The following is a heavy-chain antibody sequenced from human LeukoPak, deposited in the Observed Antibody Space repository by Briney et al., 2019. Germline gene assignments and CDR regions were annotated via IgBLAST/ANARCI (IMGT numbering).Heavy chain of an antibody. CDR3: ARDARIHGARDGYNLYYFDY. Sequence: SQTLSLTCAISGDSVSSNSAAWNWIRQSPSRGLEWLGRTYYRSKWYNDYAVSVKSRITINPDTSKNQFSLKLSSVTAADTAVYYCARDARIHGARDGYNLYYFDYWGQGTLVTVSS. V-gene: IGHV6-1*01. D-gene: IGHD5-24*01. J-gene: IGHJ4*02. CDR1: GDSVSSNSAA. CDR2: TYYRSKWYN.